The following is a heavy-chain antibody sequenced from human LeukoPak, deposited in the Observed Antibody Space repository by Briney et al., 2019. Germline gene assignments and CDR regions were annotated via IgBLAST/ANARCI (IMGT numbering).Heavy chain of an antibody. J-gene: IGHJ4*02. CDR2: VSGSGGST. V-gene: IGHV3-23*01. Sequence: PGGSLRLSCAASGFTFSSYAMSWVRQAPGKGLEWVSAVSGSGGSTYYADSVKGRFTISRDNSKNTLYLQMNSLRPEDTAVYYCARDNLWSGYYGYWGQGTLVTVSS. CDR1: GFTFSSYA. D-gene: IGHD3-3*01. CDR3: ARDNLWSGYYGY.